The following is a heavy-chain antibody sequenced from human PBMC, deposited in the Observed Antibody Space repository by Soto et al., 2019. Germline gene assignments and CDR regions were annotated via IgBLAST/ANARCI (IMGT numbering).Heavy chain of an antibody. J-gene: IGHJ4*02. D-gene: IGHD2-21*01. CDR3: ARERGLTVSTLLGY. Sequence: QVQLVQSGAEVKKPGASVKVSCKASGYTFTSYGINLVRQAPGQGLEWMGCISTFNGNTKFAPKFQGRVTMTTDTDTTTVYMELRSLRSNDTAVYYCARERGLTVSTLLGYWGQGTLVTVSS. CDR1: GYTFTSYG. V-gene: IGHV1-18*01. CDR2: ISTFNGNT.